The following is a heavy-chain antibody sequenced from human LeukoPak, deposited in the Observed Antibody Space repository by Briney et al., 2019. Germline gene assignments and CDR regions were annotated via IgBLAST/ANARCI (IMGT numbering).Heavy chain of an antibody. D-gene: IGHD5-12*01. CDR3: ARTGYSGYDFYFDY. J-gene: IGHJ4*02. CDR1: GGSISSGSYY. V-gene: IGHV4-61*02. CDR2: IYTSGST. Sequence: PSETLSLTCTVSGGSISSGSYYWSWLRQPAGKGLEWIGRIYTSGSTNYNPSLKSRVTISVDTSKNQFSLKLSSVTAADTAVYYCARTGYSGYDFYFDYWGQGTLVTVSS.